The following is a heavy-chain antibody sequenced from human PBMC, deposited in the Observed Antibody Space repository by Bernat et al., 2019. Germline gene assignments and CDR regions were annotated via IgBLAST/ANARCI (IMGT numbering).Heavy chain of an antibody. J-gene: IGHJ3*02. CDR2: IYSGGST. V-gene: IGHV3-53*02. D-gene: IGHD3-10*01. CDR1: GFTVSSNY. CDR3: AREIDYGSGIDAFDI. Sequence: EVQLVETGGGLIQPGGSLRLSCAASGFTVSSNYMSWVRQAPGKGLEWVSVIYSGGSTFYADSVRGRFTISRDISKNTLYLQMNSLRAEDTAVYYCAREIDYGSGIDAFDIWGQGTMVTVSS.